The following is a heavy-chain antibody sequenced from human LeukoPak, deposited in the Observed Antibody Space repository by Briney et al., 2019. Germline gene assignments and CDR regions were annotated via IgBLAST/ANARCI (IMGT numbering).Heavy chain of an antibody. J-gene: IGHJ4*02. CDR3: ARAYGDLFDY. V-gene: IGHV4-30-2*01. CDR2: IYHSGST. D-gene: IGHD4-17*01. Sequence: SETLSLTCAVSGGSISSGGYSWSWIRQPPGKGLEWIGYIYHSGSTYYNPSPKSRVTISVDRSKNQFSLKLSSVTAADTAVYYCARAYGDLFDYWGQGTLVTVSS. CDR1: GGSISSGGYS.